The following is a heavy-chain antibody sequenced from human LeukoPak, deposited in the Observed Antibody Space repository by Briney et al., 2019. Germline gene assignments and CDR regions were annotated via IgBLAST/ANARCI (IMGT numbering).Heavy chain of an antibody. D-gene: IGHD2-21*02. Sequence: GESLKISCKGSGYSFTSYWIAWARQMPGKGLEWMGIIYPGDSDTRYSPSFQGQVTISADRSISTAYLHWSSLKASDTAMYYCARLGYCGGDCYSGPWYFDLWGRGTLVTVSS. CDR1: GYSFTSYW. V-gene: IGHV5-51*01. CDR2: IYPGDSDT. CDR3: ARLGYCGGDCYSGPWYFDL. J-gene: IGHJ2*01.